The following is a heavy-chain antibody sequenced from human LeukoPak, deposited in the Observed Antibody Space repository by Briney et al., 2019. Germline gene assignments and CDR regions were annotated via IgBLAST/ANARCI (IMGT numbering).Heavy chain of an antibody. Sequence: ASVKVSCKASGYTFTRYGISWVRQAPRQGLEWVGWISAYNVNSNYAHKLLGRVTMTRDTSTSTAYMELRSLRSDDTAVYYCARGPVDDSIDYWGQGTLVTVSS. CDR3: ARGPVDDSIDY. CDR2: ISAYNVNS. V-gene: IGHV1-18*01. CDR1: GYTFTRYG. D-gene: IGHD2-15*01. J-gene: IGHJ4*02.